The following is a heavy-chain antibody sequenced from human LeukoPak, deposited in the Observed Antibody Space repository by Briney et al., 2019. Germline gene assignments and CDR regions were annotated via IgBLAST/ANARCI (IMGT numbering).Heavy chain of an antibody. CDR3: ARIGFSSSSIDY. V-gene: IGHV3-48*01. CDR2: ITSSSSTI. CDR1: GFTFSSYS. D-gene: IGHD6-13*01. J-gene: IGHJ4*02. Sequence: GGSLRLSCAAPGFTFSSYSMNWVRQAPGNGLEWVSYITSSSSTIYYADSVKGRFTISRDNAKNSVYLQVNSLRAEDTALYYCARIGFSSSSIDYWGQGTLVTVSS.